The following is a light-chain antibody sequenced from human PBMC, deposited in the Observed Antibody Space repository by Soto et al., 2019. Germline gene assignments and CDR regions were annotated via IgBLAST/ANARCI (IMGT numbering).Light chain of an antibody. Sequence: QSVLTQPASVSGSPGQSIAISCTGTSSDFGGYNYVSWYQQHPGKAPKLMIYEVSNRPSGVSNRSSGSKSGNTASLTISGLQAEDEADYYCQSYDRSLSGYVFGTGTKVTVL. CDR1: SSDFGGYNY. CDR2: EVS. V-gene: IGLV2-14*01. J-gene: IGLJ1*01. CDR3: QSYDRSLSGYV.